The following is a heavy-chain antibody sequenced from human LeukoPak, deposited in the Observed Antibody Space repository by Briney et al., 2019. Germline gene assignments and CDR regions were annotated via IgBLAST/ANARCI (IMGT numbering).Heavy chain of an antibody. Sequence: GGSLRLSCAASGFTFNSYSMNWVRQAPGKGLEWVSSISSSSSYIYYADSVKGRFTISRDNAKNSLYLQMNSLRAEDTALYYCAKGRGYYSPDYWGQGTLVTVSS. CDR2: ISSSSSYI. CDR1: GFTFNSYS. D-gene: IGHD3-22*01. V-gene: IGHV3-21*04. J-gene: IGHJ4*02. CDR3: AKGRGYYSPDY.